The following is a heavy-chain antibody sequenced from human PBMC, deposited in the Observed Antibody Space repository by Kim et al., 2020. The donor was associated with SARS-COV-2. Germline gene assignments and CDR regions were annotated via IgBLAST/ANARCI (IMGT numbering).Heavy chain of an antibody. V-gene: IGHV4-34*01. CDR2: INHSGST. CDR1: GGSFSGYY. D-gene: IGHD3-9*01. Sequence: SETLSLTCAVYGGSFSGYYWSWIRQPPGKGLEWIGEINHSGSTNYNPSLKSRVTISVDTSKNQFSLKLSSVTAADTAVYYCARRRRYVDWPNYYYGMDVWGQGTTVTVSS. J-gene: IGHJ6*02. CDR3: ARRRRYVDWPNYYYGMDV.